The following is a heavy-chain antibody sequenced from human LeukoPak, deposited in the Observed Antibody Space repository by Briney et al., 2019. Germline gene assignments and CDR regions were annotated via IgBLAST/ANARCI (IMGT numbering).Heavy chain of an antibody. CDR1: GFTFSSYS. V-gene: IGHV3-48*04. D-gene: IGHD3-10*01. J-gene: IGHJ6*03. Sequence: GGSLTLSCAASGFTFSSYSVNWVRQAPGKGLEWVSYISSSSSTIYYADSVKGRFTISRDNAKNSLYLQMNSLRAEDTAVYYCASNPASIWFGELLSYYYYMDVWGKGTTVTVSS. CDR3: ASNPASIWFGELLSYYYYMDV. CDR2: ISSSSSTI.